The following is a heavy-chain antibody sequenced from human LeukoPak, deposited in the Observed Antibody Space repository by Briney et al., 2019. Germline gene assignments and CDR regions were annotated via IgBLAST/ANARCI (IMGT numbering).Heavy chain of an antibody. Sequence: SETLSLTCTVSGASITSYYWSWIRQPPGKGLELIGYIYYSGSTNYNPSLKSRVTISVETSKNQFSLKLSSVTAADTAVYYCARGSHDSSGYYRPCDYWGQGALVTVSS. V-gene: IGHV4-59*01. CDR1: GASITSYY. CDR3: ARGSHDSSGYYRPCDY. CDR2: IYYSGST. J-gene: IGHJ4*02. D-gene: IGHD3-22*01.